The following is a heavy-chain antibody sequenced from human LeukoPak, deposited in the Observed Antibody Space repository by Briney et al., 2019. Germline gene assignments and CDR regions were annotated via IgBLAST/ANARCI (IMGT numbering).Heavy chain of an antibody. J-gene: IGHJ5*02. CDR3: AKAQDSSGLYGNWFDP. CDR2: IYTSGST. Sequence: SETLSLTCTVSGDSIISYYWSWIRQPAGKGLEWIGRIYTSGSTNYNPSLKSRVTMSLNMSKNQFSLKLTSVTAADTAVYYCAKAQDSSGLYGNWFDPWGQGTLVTVSS. D-gene: IGHD3-22*01. V-gene: IGHV4-4*07. CDR1: GDSIISYY.